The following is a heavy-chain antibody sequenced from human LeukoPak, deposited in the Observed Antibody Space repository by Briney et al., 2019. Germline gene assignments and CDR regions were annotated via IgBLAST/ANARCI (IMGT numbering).Heavy chain of an antibody. J-gene: IGHJ4*02. CDR2: INYSGNR. CDR3: ARGYDY. CDR1: GGFISGSHFY. Sequence: SETLSLTCTVSGGFISGSHFYWAWIRQPPGKGLEWIGMINYSGNRYYNPSLWSRATISVDTSTNQFSLNLNSVTAADTAVYYCARGYDYWGQGTLVAVSS. D-gene: IGHD3-22*01. V-gene: IGHV4-39*01.